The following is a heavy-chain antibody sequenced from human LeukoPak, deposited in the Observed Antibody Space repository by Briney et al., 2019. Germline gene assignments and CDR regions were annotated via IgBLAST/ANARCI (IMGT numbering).Heavy chain of an antibody. V-gene: IGHV1-46*01. CDR2: INPSGGST. D-gene: IGHD6-13*01. CDR3: ARGGDIWQQLVYNWFDP. J-gene: IGHJ5*02. Sequence: ASVKVSCKASGYTFTAYYMRWVRQAPGQGLEWMGIINPSGGSTSHAQKFQGRVTMTRDMSTSTVYMELSSLRSEDTAVYYCARGGDIWQQLVYNWFDPWGQGTLVTVSS. CDR1: GYTFTAYY.